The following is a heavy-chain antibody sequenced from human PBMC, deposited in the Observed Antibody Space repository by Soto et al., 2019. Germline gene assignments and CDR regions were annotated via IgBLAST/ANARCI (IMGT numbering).Heavy chain of an antibody. J-gene: IGHJ2*01. D-gene: IGHD6-6*01. V-gene: IGHV3-30*01. CDR3: ARGGSRSSYWYFDL. CDR1: GFTFSDYA. Sequence: QVQLVESGGGEVQPGRSLRLSCAASGFTFSDYAIHWVRQAPGKGLDWVTVISSDAYNIYYADSVKGRFTISRDNSKNTLYLQMNRLRAEDTAVYYCARGGSRSSYWYFDLWGRGTLVTVSS. CDR2: ISSDAYNI.